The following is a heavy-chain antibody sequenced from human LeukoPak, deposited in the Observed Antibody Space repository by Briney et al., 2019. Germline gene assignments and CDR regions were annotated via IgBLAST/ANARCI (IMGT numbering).Heavy chain of an antibody. Sequence: SGPTLVNRTQTRTLTCTFSGFSLRADGVGVGWIRQPPGKALEWLALIYWDDDKRYSPSLKSRLTITKGTSKNQVVLTMTNMDPVDTATYYCAHRDGELYVDYWGQGTLVTVSS. CDR3: AHRDGELYVDY. J-gene: IGHJ4*02. V-gene: IGHV2-5*02. CDR1: GFSLRADGVG. CDR2: IYWDDDK. D-gene: IGHD1-26*01.